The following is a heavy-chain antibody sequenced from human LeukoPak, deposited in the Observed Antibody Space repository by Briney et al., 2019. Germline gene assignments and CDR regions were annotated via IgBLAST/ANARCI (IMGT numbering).Heavy chain of an antibody. J-gene: IGHJ6*03. CDR1: GGSFNDYA. V-gene: IGHV1-69*10. D-gene: IGHD5-18*01. CDR3: AREAARGKTAAMLWLMGD. CDR2: IIPLLGRP. Sequence: ASVKVSCKVSGGSFNDYAISWLRQAPGQGLEWVGGIIPLLGRPTYAQKYEGKVTITADESTSTAYMELQSLRSEDTAVYYCAREAARGKTAAMLWLMGDWGKGTAVSVSS.